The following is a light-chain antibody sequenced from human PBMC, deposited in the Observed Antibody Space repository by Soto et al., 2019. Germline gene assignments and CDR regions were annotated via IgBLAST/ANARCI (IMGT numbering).Light chain of an antibody. V-gene: IGLV2-23*01. J-gene: IGLJ1*01. CDR3: CSYAGSSTYV. Sequence: QSALIQPASVSVSPGQSITISSTGTSSDVGSYNLVSSYQQHPGKAPKLIIYEGSKRPSGVSNRFSGSKSGNTASLTISGLQAEDEADYYCCSYAGSSTYVFGTGTKVTVL. CDR1: SSDVGSYNL. CDR2: EGS.